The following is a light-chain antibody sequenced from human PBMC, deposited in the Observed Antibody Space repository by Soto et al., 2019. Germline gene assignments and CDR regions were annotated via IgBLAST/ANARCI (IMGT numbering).Light chain of an antibody. V-gene: IGLV1-44*01. CDR2: STN. CDR3: AAWDDRLKNGV. J-gene: IGLJ3*02. Sequence: VLSQPPSASGTPGQRVTISCSGSNSNIGSFAVSWVQQLPGTAPKVLIFSTNQRPSGVPDRFSGSKSGTSASLAISGLQSEDEADYYCAAWDDRLKNGVFGGGTKGTVL. CDR1: NSNIGSFA.